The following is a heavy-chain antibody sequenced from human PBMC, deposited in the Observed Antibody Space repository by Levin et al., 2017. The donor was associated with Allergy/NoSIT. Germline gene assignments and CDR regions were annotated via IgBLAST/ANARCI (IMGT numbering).Heavy chain of an antibody. V-gene: IGHV4-34*01. J-gene: IGHJ5*02. D-gene: IGHD2-15*01. CDR2: INHSGST. Sequence: PGGSLRLSCAVYGGSFSGYYWSWIRQPPGKGLEWIGEINHSGSTNYNPSLKSRVTISVDTSKNQFSLKLSSVTAADTAVYYCARARGGSTKTRGFDPWGQGTLVTVSS. CDR3: ARARGGSTKTRGFDP. CDR1: GGSFSGYY.